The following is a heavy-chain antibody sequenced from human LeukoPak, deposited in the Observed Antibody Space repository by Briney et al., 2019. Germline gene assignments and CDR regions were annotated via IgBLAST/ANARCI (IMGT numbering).Heavy chain of an antibody. D-gene: IGHD6-13*01. CDR3: ARERIAAAGTFGY. V-gene: IGHV3-7*01. CDR2: IKQDGSEK. CDR1: GFTFSSYW. J-gene: IGHJ4*02. Sequence: PGGSLRLSCAASGFTFSSYWMSWVRQAPGTGLEWVANIKQDGSEKYYVDSVKGRFTISRDNAKNSLYLQMNSLRAEDTAVYYCARERIAAAGTFGYWGQGTLVTVSS.